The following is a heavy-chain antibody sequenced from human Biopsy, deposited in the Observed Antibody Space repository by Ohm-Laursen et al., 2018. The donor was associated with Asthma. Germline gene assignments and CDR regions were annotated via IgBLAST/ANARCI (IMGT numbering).Heavy chain of an antibody. CDR2: INPNSGGT. V-gene: IGHV1-2*06. CDR3: ARIKVRIGAGTDRYFDL. CDR1: GYTFTGYY. J-gene: IGHJ2*01. Sequence: SVKVSCKASGYTFTGYYMHWVRQAPGQGLEWMGRINPNSGGTNYAQKFQGRVTMTRDTSISTAYMVLSRLRSDDTAVYYCARIKVRIGAGTDRYFDLWGRGTLVTVSS. D-gene: IGHD3-16*02.